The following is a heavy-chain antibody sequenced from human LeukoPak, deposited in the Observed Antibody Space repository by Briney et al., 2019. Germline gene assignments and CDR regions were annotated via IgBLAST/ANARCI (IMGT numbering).Heavy chain of an antibody. CDR3: ATSDLDAKYFQH. Sequence: SQTLSLTCTVSGGSISSGGYYWSWIRQHPGKGLEWIGYIYYSGSTYYNPSLKSRVTISVDTSKNQFSLKLSSVTAADTAVYYCATSDLDAKYFQHWGQGTLVTVSS. CDR1: GGSISSGGYY. J-gene: IGHJ1*01. CDR2: IYYSGST. V-gene: IGHV4-31*03. D-gene: IGHD1-1*01.